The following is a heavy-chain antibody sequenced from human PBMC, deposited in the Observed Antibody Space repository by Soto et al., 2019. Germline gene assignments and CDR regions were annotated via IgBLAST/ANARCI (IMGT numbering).Heavy chain of an antibody. J-gene: IGHJ4*02. CDR1: GFTFSSYS. D-gene: IGHD3-16*02. Sequence: PGGSLRLSCAASGFTFSSYSMNWVRQAPGKGLEWVSSISSSSSYIYYADSVKGRFTISRDNSKNTLYLQMNSLRAEDTAVYYCAKGAYYDYVWGSYRPGHFDYWGQGTLVTVSS. CDR2: ISSSSSYI. V-gene: IGHV3-21*01. CDR3: AKGAYYDYVWGSYRPGHFDY.